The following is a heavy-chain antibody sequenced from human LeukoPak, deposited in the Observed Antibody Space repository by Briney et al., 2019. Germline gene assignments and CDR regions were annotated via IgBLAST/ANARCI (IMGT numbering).Heavy chain of an antibody. CDR1: GGSISSYY. CDR2: IYYSGST. Sequence: SETLSLTCTVSGGSISSYYWSWIRQPPGKGLEWIGYIYYSGSTNYNPSLKSRVTISVDTSKNQFSLKLSSVTAADTAVYYCARSSTSGYYYYYYMDVWGKGTTVTVSS. J-gene: IGHJ6*03. D-gene: IGHD2-2*01. CDR3: ARSSTSGYYYYYYMDV. V-gene: IGHV4-59*08.